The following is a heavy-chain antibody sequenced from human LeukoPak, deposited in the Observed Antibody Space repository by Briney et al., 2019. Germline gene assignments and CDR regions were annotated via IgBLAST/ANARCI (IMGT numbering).Heavy chain of an antibody. CDR2: ISGSSGTT. J-gene: IGHJ1*01. Sequence: GGSLRLSCAASGFTFSSYAMSWVRQAPGKRLEWVSAISGSSGTTLYADSVKGRFTISRDYSKSTLYLQMNSLRAEDTAVYYCAKDQGIQLWLKYFQHWGQGTLVTVSS. V-gene: IGHV3-23*01. D-gene: IGHD5-18*01. CDR1: GFTFSSYA. CDR3: AKDQGIQLWLKYFQH.